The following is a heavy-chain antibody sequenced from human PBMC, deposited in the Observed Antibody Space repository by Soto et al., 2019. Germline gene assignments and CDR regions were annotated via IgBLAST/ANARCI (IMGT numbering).Heavy chain of an antibody. D-gene: IGHD2-8*01. CDR1: GGSISNFY. CDR2: ISYSGNT. CDR3: ARAPMVLSRSYFDS. V-gene: IGHV4-59*01. J-gene: IGHJ4*02. Sequence: TLSLPCTVSGGSISNFYWSWIRQPPGKGLEWIGYISYSGNTNYNPSLKSRVSISVDTSKNQLSLNLTSVTAADTAVYYCARAPMVLSRSYFDSWGQGTPVTVSS.